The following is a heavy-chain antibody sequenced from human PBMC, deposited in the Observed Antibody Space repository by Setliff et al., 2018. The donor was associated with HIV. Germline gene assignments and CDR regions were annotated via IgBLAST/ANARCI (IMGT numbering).Heavy chain of an antibody. V-gene: IGHV4-61*02. CDR1: GDSISSGSYY. J-gene: IGHJ4*02. Sequence: SETLSLTCTVSGDSISSGSYYWCWIRQPAGKGLEWIGRVYSSGSTNYNPPLKSRLTISVDTSKRQFSLNLSSVTAADTAVYFCARGIGLRPFDAWGQGTLVTVSS. CDR3: ARGIGLRPFDA. CDR2: VYSSGST. D-gene: IGHD4-17*01.